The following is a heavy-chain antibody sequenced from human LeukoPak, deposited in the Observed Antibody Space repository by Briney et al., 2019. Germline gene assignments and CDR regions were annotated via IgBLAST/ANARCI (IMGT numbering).Heavy chain of an antibody. Sequence: GGSLRLSRAASGFSFSTYAMSWVRQAPGQGLEWVSAISGSGKTYYPDSVKGRFTIPRDNSKNTLFLLMNGLRDEDTAVYYCAKERDAKGHFDYWGQGTLVTVSS. CDR3: AKERDAKGHFDY. CDR1: GFSFSTYA. V-gene: IGHV3-23*01. J-gene: IGHJ4*02. CDR2: ISGSGKT.